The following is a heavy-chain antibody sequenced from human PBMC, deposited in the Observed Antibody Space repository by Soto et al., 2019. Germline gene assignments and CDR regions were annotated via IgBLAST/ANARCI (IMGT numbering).Heavy chain of an antibody. Sequence: AASVKVSCKASGYTFTCYAMHWVRQAPGQRLEWMGWINAGNGNTKYSQKFQGRVTITRDTSASTAYMELSSLRSEDTAVYYCARDLWSGYSSSSFYYYGMDVWGQGTTVTVS. CDR2: INAGNGNT. J-gene: IGHJ6*02. D-gene: IGHD6-6*01. CDR3: ARDLWSGYSSSSFYYYGMDV. V-gene: IGHV1-3*01. CDR1: GYTFTCYA.